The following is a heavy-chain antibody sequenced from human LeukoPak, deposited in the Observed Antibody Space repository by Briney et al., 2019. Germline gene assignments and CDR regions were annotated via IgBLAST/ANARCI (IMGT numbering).Heavy chain of an antibody. CDR2: IYYSGST. CDR1: AGSISSSSYY. V-gene: IGHV4-39*07. J-gene: IGHJ4*02. Sequence: SETLSLTCTVSAGSISSSSYYWGWIRQPPGKGLEWIGSIYYSGSTYYNPSLKSRVTISVDTSKNQFSLKLSSVTAADTAVYYCAGDGEFSGAGGLDYWGQGTLVTVSS. CDR3: AGDGEFSGAGGLDY. D-gene: IGHD7-27*01.